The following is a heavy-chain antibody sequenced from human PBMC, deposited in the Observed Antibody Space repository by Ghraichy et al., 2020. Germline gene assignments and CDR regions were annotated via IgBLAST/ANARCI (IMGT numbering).Heavy chain of an antibody. V-gene: IGHV5-51*01. J-gene: IGHJ3*02. CDR1: GYSFTGYW. CDR2: MYPGDSDT. Sequence: GESLNISCKGSGYSFTGYWIGWVRQMPGKGLEWMGIMYPGDSDTRYSPSFQGQVTISADKSVSTAYLQWSSLKASDTAMYYWVSRHDYDAFDIWGQGTMVTVSS. CDR3: VSRHDYDAFDI. D-gene: IGHD4-11*01.